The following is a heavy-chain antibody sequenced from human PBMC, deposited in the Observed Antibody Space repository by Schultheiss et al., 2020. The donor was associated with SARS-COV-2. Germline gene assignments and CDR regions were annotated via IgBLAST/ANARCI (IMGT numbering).Heavy chain of an antibody. CDR3: AGPFFYHFDY. V-gene: IGHV4-39*02. D-gene: IGHD3-3*01. CDR2: VYYTGST. J-gene: IGHJ4*02. Sequence: SETLSLTCTVSGGSISSSRYWGWVRQTPGKGLQWIGSVYYTGSTYYNPSLKSRVTISVDTSNNHFSLKLSSVTAADTAVYYCAGPFFYHFDYWGQGTLVTVSS. CDR1: GGSISSSRY.